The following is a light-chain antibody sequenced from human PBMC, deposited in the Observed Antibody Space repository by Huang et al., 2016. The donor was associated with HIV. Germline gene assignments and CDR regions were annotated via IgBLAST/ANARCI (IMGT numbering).Light chain of an antibody. CDR3: QQSYGIPRT. V-gene: IGKV1-39*01. CDR1: QNISKY. CDR2: GTY. Sequence: DIQMTQSPSSLSASVGDTVIITCRASQNISKYLNWYQQVPGRAPKLLIYGTYNLQRGGSVMRVRGRASGTDFTLTITSLQPEDAATYFCQQSYGIPRTFGLGT. J-gene: IGKJ2*01.